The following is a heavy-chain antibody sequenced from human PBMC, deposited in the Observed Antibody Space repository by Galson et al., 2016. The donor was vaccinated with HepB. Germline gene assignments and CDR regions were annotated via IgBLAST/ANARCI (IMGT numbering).Heavy chain of an antibody. D-gene: IGHD3-22*01. V-gene: IGHV1-24*01. Sequence: SVKVSCKVSGETLTYLSIHWLRQAPGKGLEWLGGFDPDDGETDYAQRFAGRLTLPEDTSTGTAYMDLSSLRSEDTAVYYCAIGDVYDTSAFLWVVGSFDCWGQGTLVTVSS. J-gene: IGHJ4*02. CDR2: FDPDDGET. CDR3: AIGDVYDTSAFLWVVGSFDC. CDR1: GETLTYLS.